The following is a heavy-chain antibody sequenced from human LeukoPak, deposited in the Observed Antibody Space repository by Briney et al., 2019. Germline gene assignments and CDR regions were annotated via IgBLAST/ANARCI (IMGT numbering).Heavy chain of an antibody. J-gene: IGHJ4*02. V-gene: IGHV3-21*01. CDR3: ARDGGDFEGYFDY. Sequence: PGGSLRLSCAASGFTFSSYSMNWVRQAPGKGLEWVSSISSSSSYIYYADSVKGRFTISRDNAKNSLYLQMNGLRAEDTAVYYCARDGGDFEGYFDYWGQGTLVTVSS. D-gene: IGHD3-16*01. CDR2: ISSSSSYI. CDR1: GFTFSSYS.